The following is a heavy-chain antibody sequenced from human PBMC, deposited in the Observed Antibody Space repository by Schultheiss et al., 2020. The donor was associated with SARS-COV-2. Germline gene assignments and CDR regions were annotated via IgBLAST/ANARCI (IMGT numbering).Heavy chain of an antibody. D-gene: IGHD5-18*01. J-gene: IGHJ4*02. Sequence: GGSLRLSCAASGFTFSSYGMHWVRQAPGKGLEWVAVISYDGSNKYYADSVKGRFTISRDNSKNTLYLQMNSLRAEDTAVYYCARGLGDSYGFSDYWGQGTLVTVSS. V-gene: IGHV3-30*03. CDR2: ISYDGSNK. CDR3: ARGLGDSYGFSDY. CDR1: GFTFSSYG.